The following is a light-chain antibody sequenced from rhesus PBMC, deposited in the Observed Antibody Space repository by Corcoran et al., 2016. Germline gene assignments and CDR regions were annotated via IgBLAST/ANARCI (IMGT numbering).Light chain of an antibody. J-gene: IGKJ4*01. Sequence: QVILTQSPATLSVSPGERATLSCRASQSVSSYLAWYQQKPGQAPRLLIYGASSRATGIPDRFSGSGSGTGFTLTISSLEPEDFAVYYCQKYSSSPLTFGGGTKVEIK. CDR1: QSVSSY. CDR2: GAS. CDR3: QKYSSSPLT. V-gene: IGKV3-53*01.